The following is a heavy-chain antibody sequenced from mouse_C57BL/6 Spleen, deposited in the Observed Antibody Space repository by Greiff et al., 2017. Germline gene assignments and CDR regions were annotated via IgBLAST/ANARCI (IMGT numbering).Heavy chain of an antibody. V-gene: IGHV5-6*01. Sequence: EVQRVESGGDLVKPGGSLKLSCAASGFTFSSYGMSWVRQTPDKRLEWVAIISSGGSYTYYPDSVKGRFTISRDNAKNTLYLQMSSLKSEDTAMYYCAPYDYDVGFAYWGQGTLVTVSA. CDR2: ISSGGSYT. D-gene: IGHD2-4*01. CDR1: GFTFSSYG. CDR3: APYDYDVGFAY. J-gene: IGHJ3*01.